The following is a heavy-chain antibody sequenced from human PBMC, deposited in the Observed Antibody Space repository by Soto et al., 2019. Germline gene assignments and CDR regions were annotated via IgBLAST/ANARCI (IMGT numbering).Heavy chain of an antibody. CDR2: ISFDGGNQ. J-gene: IGHJ4*02. CDR3: ARSSLTYFEF. Sequence: QVQLVQSGGGVVQPGRSLRLSCAASGFDFNTYGLHWVRQAPGKGLEWVAGISFDGGNQYYADSVKGRFTISRDKSNSTLYLQINSLRVEDSAVYYCARSSLTYFEFWGQGTLVTVSS. V-gene: IGHV3-30*03. CDR1: GFDFNTYG.